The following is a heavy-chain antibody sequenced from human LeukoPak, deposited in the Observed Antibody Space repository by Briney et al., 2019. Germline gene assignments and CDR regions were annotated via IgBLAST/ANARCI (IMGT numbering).Heavy chain of an antibody. CDR1: GFTFDDYA. D-gene: IGHD4-17*01. Sequence: QPGRSLRLSCAASGFTFDDYAMHWVRQAPGKGLEWVSGISWNSGSIGYADSVKGRFTISRDNAKNSLYLQMNSLRAEDMALYYCAKGALYGDYVFDYWGQGTLVTVSS. J-gene: IGHJ4*02. CDR3: AKGALYGDYVFDY. CDR2: ISWNSGSI. V-gene: IGHV3-9*03.